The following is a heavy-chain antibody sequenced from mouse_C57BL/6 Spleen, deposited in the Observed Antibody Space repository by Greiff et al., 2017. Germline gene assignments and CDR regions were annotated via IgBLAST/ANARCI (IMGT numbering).Heavy chain of an antibody. D-gene: IGHD4-1*01. CDR2: INYAGSST. CDR1: GFTFSDSY. V-gene: IGHV5-16*01. CDR3: AREGTGAFDY. J-gene: IGHJ2*01. Sequence: EVKLMESEGGLVQPGSSMKLSCTASGFTFSDSYMAWVRQVPEKGLKWVANINYAGSSTYYPAPLKSRITISRDKAKNILYLQMSSLKSEDTATYYCAREGTGAFDYWGQGTTLTVSS.